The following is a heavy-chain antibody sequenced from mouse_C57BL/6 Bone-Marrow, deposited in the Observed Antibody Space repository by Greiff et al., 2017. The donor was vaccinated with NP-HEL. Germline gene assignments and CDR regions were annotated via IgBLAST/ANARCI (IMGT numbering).Heavy chain of an antibody. J-gene: IGHJ3*01. Sequence: EVQGVESGGGLVQPKGSLKLSCAASGFTFNTYAMHWVRQAPGKGLEWVARIRSKSSNYATYYADSVKDRFTISRDDSQSMLYLQMNNLKTEDTAMYYCVREGRLRRRAWFAYWGQGTLVTVSA. CDR2: IRSKSSNYAT. CDR3: VREGRLRRRAWFAY. V-gene: IGHV10-3*01. D-gene: IGHD2-4*01. CDR1: GFTFNTYA.